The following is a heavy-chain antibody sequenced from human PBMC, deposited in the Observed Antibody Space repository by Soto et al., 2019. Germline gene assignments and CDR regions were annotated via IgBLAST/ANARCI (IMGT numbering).Heavy chain of an antibody. D-gene: IGHD5-18*01. J-gene: IGHJ5*02. V-gene: IGHV4-59*01. CDR1: GGSISSYY. CDR3: ARGLSSRGYSYGYPYNWFDP. CDR2: IYYSGST. Sequence: PLETLSLTCTVSGGSISSYYWSWIRQPPGKGLEWIGYIYYSGSTNYNPSLKSRVTISADTSKNQFSLKLSAVTAADTAVYYCARGLSSRGYSYGYPYNWFDPWGQGTLVTVSS.